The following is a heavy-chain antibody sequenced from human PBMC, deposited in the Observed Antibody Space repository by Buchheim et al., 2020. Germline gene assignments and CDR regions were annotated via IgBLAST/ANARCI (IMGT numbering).Heavy chain of an antibody. D-gene: IGHD1-1*01. J-gene: IGHJ5*02. V-gene: IGHV3-7*01. Sequence: EVQLLESGGGLVQPGGSLRLSCAASGFTFSSFAMGWVRQAPGKGLEWVANIKEDGSVKYYVDSVKARFSISRDNAKNSVYLQMNSLRAEDTAVYYCARGRGYFYSNEDNWPDNWGQGTL. CDR2: IKEDGSVK. CDR3: ARGRGYFYSNEDNWPDN. CDR1: GFTFSSFA.